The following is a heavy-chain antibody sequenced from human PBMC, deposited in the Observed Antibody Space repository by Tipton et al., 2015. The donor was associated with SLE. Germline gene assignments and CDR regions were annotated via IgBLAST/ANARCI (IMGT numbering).Heavy chain of an antibody. CDR3: AGYCTSTSCYEARGGMDV. CDR2: IYTSGSP. D-gene: IGHD2-2*01. Sequence: TLSLTCTVSGGSITSGSYYWSWIRQPAGKGLEWIGRIYTSGSPNYNPSLKSRVTISVDTSKNQFSLKLSSVTAADTAVYYCAGYCTSTSCYEARGGMDVWGQGTTVTVSS. CDR1: GGSITSGSYY. J-gene: IGHJ6*02. V-gene: IGHV4-61*02.